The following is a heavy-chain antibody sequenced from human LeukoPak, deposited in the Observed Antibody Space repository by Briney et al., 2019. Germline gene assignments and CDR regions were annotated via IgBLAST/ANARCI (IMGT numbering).Heavy chain of an antibody. J-gene: IGHJ4*02. Sequence: PGGSLRLSCAASGFIFNHHAMHWVRQAPGKGLEGVAVIWSDKSNKFYADSVRGRFTISRDDSRMTVYLQMEKMTAEDTAIYYCAKDAQRGFDYSNSLEYWGQGALVTVAS. D-gene: IGHD4-11*01. CDR1: GFIFNHHA. CDR3: AKDAQRGFDYSNSLEY. V-gene: IGHV3-33*06. CDR2: IWSDKSNK.